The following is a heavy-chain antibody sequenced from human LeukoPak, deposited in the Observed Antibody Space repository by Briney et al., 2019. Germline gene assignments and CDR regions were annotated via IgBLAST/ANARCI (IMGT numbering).Heavy chain of an antibody. CDR2: INHSGST. V-gene: IGHV4-34*01. CDR1: GGAFSGYY. Sequence: SETLSLTCAVYGGAFSGYYWSWIRQPPGKGLEWIGEINHSGSTNYNPSLKSRVTISVDTSKNPFSLKLSSVTAADTAVYYCARGYGDYTQGYYYMDVWGKGTTVTISS. J-gene: IGHJ6*03. CDR3: ARGYGDYTQGYYYMDV. D-gene: IGHD4-17*01.